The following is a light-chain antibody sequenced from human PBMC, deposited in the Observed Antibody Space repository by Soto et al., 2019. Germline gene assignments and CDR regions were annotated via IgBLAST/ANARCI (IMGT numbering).Light chain of an antibody. Sequence: DIQMTQSPSTLSGSVGDRVTITCRASQTISSWLAWYQQKPGKAPKLLVYGASILETGVPSGFSGSGSGTEFTLTISNLQPGDFSTYYCQQYNVYPLTFGGGTKVDIK. CDR1: QTISSW. J-gene: IGKJ4*01. CDR3: QQYNVYPLT. CDR2: GAS. V-gene: IGKV1-5*01.